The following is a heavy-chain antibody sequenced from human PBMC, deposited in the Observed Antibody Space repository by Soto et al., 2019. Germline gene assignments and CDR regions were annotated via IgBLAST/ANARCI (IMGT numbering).Heavy chain of an antibody. D-gene: IGHD1-7*01. CDR3: ARVDNLLGTQFDP. V-gene: IGHV4-59*01. Sequence: PPGKGLEWVAYMSNSGTTKYNPSLKSRVTISGDRSKNQLSLKLSPVSAADTAVYFCARVDNLLGTQFDPWGQGTLVTVSS. CDR2: MSNSGTT. J-gene: IGHJ5*02.